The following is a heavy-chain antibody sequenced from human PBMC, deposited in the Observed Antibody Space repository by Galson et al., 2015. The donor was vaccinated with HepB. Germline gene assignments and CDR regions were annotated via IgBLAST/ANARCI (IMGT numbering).Heavy chain of an antibody. CDR3: ARDPTSGTPGLFDY. Sequence: SVKVSCKASGYTFTGYYIHWVRQAPGQGLEWMGWIYPNSGDTNYAQKFQGRVTMTRDTSISTVHMDLSRLRSDDTAVYYCARDPTSGTPGLFDYWGQGTLVTVSS. J-gene: IGHJ4*02. V-gene: IGHV1-2*02. CDR1: GYTFTGYY. D-gene: IGHD1-1*01. CDR2: IYPNSGDT.